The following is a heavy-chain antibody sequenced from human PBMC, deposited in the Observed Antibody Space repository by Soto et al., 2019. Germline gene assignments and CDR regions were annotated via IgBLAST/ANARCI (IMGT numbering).Heavy chain of an antibody. CDR3: ARKWASYNWNDPPNGMDV. Sequence: SVKVSCKASGGTFSSYAISWVRQAPGQGLEWMGGIIPIFGTANYAQKFQGRVTITADESTSTAYMELSSLRSEDTAVYYCARKWASYNWNDPPNGMDVWGQGTTVTVSS. D-gene: IGHD1-1*01. CDR2: IIPIFGTA. CDR1: GGTFSSYA. V-gene: IGHV1-69*13. J-gene: IGHJ6*02.